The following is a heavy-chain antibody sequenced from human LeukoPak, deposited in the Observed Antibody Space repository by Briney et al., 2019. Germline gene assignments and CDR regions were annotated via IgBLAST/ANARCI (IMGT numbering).Heavy chain of an antibody. CDR2: MNPNSGNT. Sequence: VKVSCKASGYTFTSYDINWVRQATGQGLEWMGWMNPNSGNTSYAQKFQGRVTITRNTSISTAYMELSSLRSEDTAVYYCARGRVYYYYMDVWGKGTTVTVSS. V-gene: IGHV1-8*03. CDR3: ARGRVYYYYMDV. J-gene: IGHJ6*03. CDR1: GYTFTSYD.